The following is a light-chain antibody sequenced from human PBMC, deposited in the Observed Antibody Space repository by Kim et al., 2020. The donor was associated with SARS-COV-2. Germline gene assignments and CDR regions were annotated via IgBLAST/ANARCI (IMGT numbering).Light chain of an antibody. CDR3: QQYDNLPYT. CDR1: QDITNY. CDR2: VAS. V-gene: IGKV1-33*01. J-gene: IGKJ2*01. Sequence: SASVGDRVTITCQASQDITNYLNWYQQKPGKAPKLLIYVASNLETGVPSRFSGSGSGTDFTFTISSLQPEDIATYYCQQYDNLPYTFGQGTKLEIK.